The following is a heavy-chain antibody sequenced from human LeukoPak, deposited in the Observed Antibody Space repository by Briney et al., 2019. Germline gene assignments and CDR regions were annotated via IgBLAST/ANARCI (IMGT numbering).Heavy chain of an antibody. V-gene: IGHV3-23*01. CDR3: AKDDDDYAWGSYRPLDY. J-gene: IGHJ4*02. Sequence: GGSLRLSCAASGFTFSSYAMSWVRQAPGKGLEWVSAISGSGGSTYYADSVKGRFTISRDNSKNTLYLQMNSLRAEDTAVYYCAKDDDDYAWGSYRPLDYWGQGTLVTVSS. CDR2: ISGSGGST. CDR1: GFTFSSYA. D-gene: IGHD3-16*01.